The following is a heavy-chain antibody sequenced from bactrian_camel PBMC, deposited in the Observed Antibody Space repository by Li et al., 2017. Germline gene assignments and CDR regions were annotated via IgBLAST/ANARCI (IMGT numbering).Heavy chain of an antibody. V-gene: IGHV3S53*01. J-gene: IGHJ6*01. CDR2: MNTEGHS. CDR1: TPVAC. CDR3: VADCVPFDPLIGY. Sequence: VQLVESGGGSVQAGGSLTLSCSASTPVACMGWFRQVPGKDPQEVALMNTEGHSRYSPSVEGRFTISQDNGEKNLFLQMTSLKPEDTAMYYCVADCVPFDPLIGYWGQGTQVTVS.